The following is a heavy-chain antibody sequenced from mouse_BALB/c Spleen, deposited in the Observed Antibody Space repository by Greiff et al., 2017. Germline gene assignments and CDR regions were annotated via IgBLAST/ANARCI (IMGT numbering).Heavy chain of an antibody. V-gene: IGHV5-6-3*01. Sequence: EVQLVESGGGLVQPGGSLKLSCAASGFTFSSYGMSWVRQTPDKRLELVATINSNGGSTYYPDSVKGRFTISRDNAKNTLYLQMSSLKSEDTAMYYCARAPAYYGNYYYAMDYWGQGTSVTVSS. CDR1: GFTFSSYG. J-gene: IGHJ4*01. CDR3: ARAPAYYGNYYYAMDY. CDR2: INSNGGST. D-gene: IGHD2-10*01.